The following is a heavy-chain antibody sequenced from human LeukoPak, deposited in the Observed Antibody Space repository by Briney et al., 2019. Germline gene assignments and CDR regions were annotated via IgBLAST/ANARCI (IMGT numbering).Heavy chain of an antibody. CDR3: ARGSFERGNYYDY. Sequence: QSGGSLRLSCAASRFIFSTYSMNWVRQAPGKGLEWISYISSSGSAIYYSDSVKGRFTISRDNAKNSLCLQMNSLRDEDTAVYYCARGSFERGNYYDYWGQGTLVTVSS. CDR1: RFIFSTYS. J-gene: IGHJ4*02. CDR2: ISSSGSAI. D-gene: IGHD1-1*01. V-gene: IGHV3-48*02.